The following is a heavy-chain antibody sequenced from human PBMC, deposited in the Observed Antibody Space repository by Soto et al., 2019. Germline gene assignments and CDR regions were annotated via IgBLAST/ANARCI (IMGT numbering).Heavy chain of an antibody. CDR1: GGTFASYT. CDR2: VIPVRNSS. V-gene: IGHV1-69*16. Sequence: QVQMIQSGAEVRKPGSSVKVSCKSSGGTFASYTINWVRQAAGQGLEWMGGVIPVRNSSYVAQKLQGRVTISATTSADEATTTADMEMRSLRSEDTALYYCARGDNSCWSEMKYWGQGTLVPVAS. CDR3: ARGDNSCWSEMKY. D-gene: IGHD6-19*01. J-gene: IGHJ4*02.